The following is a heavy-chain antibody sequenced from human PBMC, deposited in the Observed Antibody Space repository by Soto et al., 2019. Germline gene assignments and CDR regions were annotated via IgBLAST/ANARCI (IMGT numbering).Heavy chain of an antibody. D-gene: IGHD6-13*01. V-gene: IGHV3-30*18. CDR3: AKAGSYSSSYYYYGMDG. Sequence: QVQLVESGGGVLQPGGSLRLSCAASGFTFSSYDMHWVRQAPGKGLEWVAVIPYDGSNKYYADSVKGRFTISRDNSKNTLYLQMNSLSAEDTAVYYCAKAGSYSSSYYYYGMDGWGQGTTVTVSS. J-gene: IGHJ6*02. CDR1: GFTFSSYD. CDR2: IPYDGSNK.